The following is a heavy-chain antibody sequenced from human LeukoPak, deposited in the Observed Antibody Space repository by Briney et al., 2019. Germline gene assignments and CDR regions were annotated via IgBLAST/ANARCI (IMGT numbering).Heavy chain of an antibody. CDR3: ASEGYSGYDSNY. CDR1: GYILTDYG. CDR2: INSYTEDT. J-gene: IGHJ4*02. V-gene: IGHV1-18*01. D-gene: IGHD5-12*01. Sequence: ASVKVSCKASGYILTDYGITWVRQAPGQGLEWMGWINSYTEDTDYAQKFQGRVTMTIDTSTSTAYMELRSLRSEDTAVYYCASEGYSGYDSNYWGQGTLVTVSS.